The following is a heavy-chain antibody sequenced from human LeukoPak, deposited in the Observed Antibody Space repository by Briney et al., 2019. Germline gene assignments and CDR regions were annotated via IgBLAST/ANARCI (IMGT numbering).Heavy chain of an antibody. CDR2: IYYSGST. D-gene: IGHD3-16*01. V-gene: IGHV4-31*03. CDR1: GGSISSGGYY. J-gene: IGHJ3*02. CDR3: AGVRLGESDAFDI. Sequence: SETLSLTCTVSGGSISSGGYYWSWIRQHPGKGLEWIGYIYYSGSTYYNPSLKSRVTISVDTSKNQFSLKLSSVTAADTAVYYCAGVRLGESDAFDIWGQGTMVTVSS.